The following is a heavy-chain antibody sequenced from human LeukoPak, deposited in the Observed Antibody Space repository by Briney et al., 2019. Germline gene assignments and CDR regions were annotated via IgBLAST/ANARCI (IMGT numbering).Heavy chain of an antibody. CDR3: ARGPLEVLLWFGGYDY. J-gene: IGHJ4*02. D-gene: IGHD3-10*01. CDR2: INVYNGNT. V-gene: IGHV1-18*01. Sequence: GASLKVSCKASGYTFTTSGINWVRQAPGQGLEWMGCINVYNGNTNYAQKFQGRITMTRDTSTNTAYMELSSLRSEDTAVYYCARGPLEVLLWFGGYDYWGQGTLVTVSS. CDR1: GYTFTTSG.